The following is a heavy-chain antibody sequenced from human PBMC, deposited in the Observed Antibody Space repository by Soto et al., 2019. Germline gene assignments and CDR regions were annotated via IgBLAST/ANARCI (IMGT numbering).Heavy chain of an antibody. Sequence: EVQLVESGGGLVQPGGSLRLSCAASGYTLSHYWMHWVRQVPGKGLVCVSRIDSDGSTTDYADSVKGRFTISRDNAKNTLYLQMNSLRGEDTAVYYCARDYGANYWGQGTLVTVSS. J-gene: IGHJ4*02. D-gene: IGHD4-17*01. CDR2: IDSDGSTT. CDR3: ARDYGANY. CDR1: GYTLSHYW. V-gene: IGHV3-74*01.